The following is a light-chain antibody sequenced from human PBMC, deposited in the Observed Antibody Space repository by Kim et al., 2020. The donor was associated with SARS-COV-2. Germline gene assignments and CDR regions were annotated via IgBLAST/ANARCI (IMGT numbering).Light chain of an antibody. J-gene: IGKJ4*01. CDR2: KAS. CDR3: QQYTSYPLT. Sequence: SASLGDRVTITCRASQSIDSWVAWYQQKPGKAPTLLIYKASSLESGVPSRFSGSGSGTEFTLTISSLQPDDFATYYCQQYTSYPLTFGGGTKLEI. CDR1: QSIDSW. V-gene: IGKV1-5*03.